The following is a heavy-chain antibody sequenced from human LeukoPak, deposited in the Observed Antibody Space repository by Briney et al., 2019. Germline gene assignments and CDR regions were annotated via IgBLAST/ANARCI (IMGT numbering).Heavy chain of an antibody. CDR3: ARARWSVRGVPYYFDY. D-gene: IGHD3-10*01. J-gene: IGHJ4*02. Sequence: ASVKVSCKASGYTFTSYGISWVRQAPGQGLEWMGWISAYNGNTNYAQKLQGRVTMTTDTSTSTAHMELRSLRSDDTAVYHCARARWSVRGVPYYFDYWGQGTLVTVSS. CDR1: GYTFTSYG. V-gene: IGHV1-18*04. CDR2: ISAYNGNT.